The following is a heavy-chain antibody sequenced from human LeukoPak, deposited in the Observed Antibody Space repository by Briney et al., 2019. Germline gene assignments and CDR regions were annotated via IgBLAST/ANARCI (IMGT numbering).Heavy chain of an antibody. CDR3: ARDPYYDTAGY. J-gene: IGHJ4*02. CDR1: GFTFSSYE. D-gene: IGHD3-22*01. CDR2: ISSSGSTI. Sequence: PGGSLRLSCAASGFTFSSYEMNWVRQAPGKGLEWVSYISSSGSTIYYADSVKGRFTISRDNAKNSLYLQMNSLRAEDTAVNYCARDPYYDTAGYWGQGTLVTVSS. V-gene: IGHV3-48*03.